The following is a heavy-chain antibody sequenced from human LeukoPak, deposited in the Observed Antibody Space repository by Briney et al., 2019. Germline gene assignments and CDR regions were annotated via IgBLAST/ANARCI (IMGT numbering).Heavy chain of an antibody. D-gene: IGHD3-10*01. Sequence: GGSLRLSCAASGFTFSSYAMSWVRQAPGKGLEWVSAISGSGGSTYYADSVKGRFTISRDNSKNTLYLQMNSLRAEDTAVYYCAKSDGVLPRGSSFDYWGQGTLVTVSS. CDR1: GFTFSSYA. V-gene: IGHV3-23*01. CDR3: AKSDGVLPRGSSFDY. J-gene: IGHJ4*02. CDR2: ISGSGGST.